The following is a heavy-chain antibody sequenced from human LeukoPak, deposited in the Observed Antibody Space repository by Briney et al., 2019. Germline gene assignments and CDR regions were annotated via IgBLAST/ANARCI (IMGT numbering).Heavy chain of an antibody. CDR3: ARAATVTTFHCVY. Sequence: ASVKVSCKASGGTFSNYAIIWVRQAPGQGLEWMGIINPSGGSTSYAQKFQGRVTMTRDMSTSTVYMELSSLRSEDTAVYYCARAATVTTFHCVYWGQGTLVTVSS. J-gene: IGHJ4*02. V-gene: IGHV1-46*01. D-gene: IGHD4-17*01. CDR1: GGTFSNYA. CDR2: INPSGGST.